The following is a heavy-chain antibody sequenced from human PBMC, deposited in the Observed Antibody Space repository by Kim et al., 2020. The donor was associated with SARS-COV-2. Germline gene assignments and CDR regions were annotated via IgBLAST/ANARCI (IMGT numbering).Heavy chain of an antibody. CDR1: GFTFTGYA. CDR2: IDGSDGTT. J-gene: IGHJ4*01. Sequence: GGSLRLSCTTSGFTFTGYAMCWVRQAPGKGLERVSSIDGSDGTTYYVDSVKGRFTISRDNSKNTLYLQMRALRADDTAVYYCMKGGWGSIWDHWVHGTLV. V-gene: IGHV3-23*01. D-gene: IGHD2-21*01. CDR3: MKGGWGSIWDH.